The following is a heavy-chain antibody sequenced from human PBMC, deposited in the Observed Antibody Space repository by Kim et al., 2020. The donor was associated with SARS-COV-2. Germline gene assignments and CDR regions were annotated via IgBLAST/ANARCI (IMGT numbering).Heavy chain of an antibody. J-gene: IGHJ4*02. CDR1: GYTFTGYY. CDR2: INPNSGGT. Sequence: ASVKVSCKASGYTFTGYYMHWVRQAPGQGLEWMGRINPNSGGTNYAQKFQGRVTMTRDTSISTAYMELSRLRSDDTAVYYCARGGNLYYYDTLYHYWGQGTLVTVSS. D-gene: IGHD3-22*01. V-gene: IGHV1-2*06. CDR3: ARGGNLYYYDTLYHY.